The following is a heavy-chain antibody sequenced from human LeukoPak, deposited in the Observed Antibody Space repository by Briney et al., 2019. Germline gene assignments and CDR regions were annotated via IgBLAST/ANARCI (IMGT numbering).Heavy chain of an antibody. Sequence: HPGGSLRLSCAASGFTFSSYAMSWVRQAPGKGLEWVSGITGSGSGGRTYYADSVKGRFTISRDNSKNTLYLQMNSLRAEDTAVYYCAKHDYGGNYYYYMDVWGKGTTVTISS. CDR2: ITGSGSGGRT. D-gene: IGHD4-23*01. CDR3: AKHDYGGNYYYYMDV. CDR1: GFTFSSYA. J-gene: IGHJ6*03. V-gene: IGHV3-23*01.